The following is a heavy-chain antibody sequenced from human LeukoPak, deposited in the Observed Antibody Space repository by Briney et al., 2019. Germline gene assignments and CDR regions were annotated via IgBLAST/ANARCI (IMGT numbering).Heavy chain of an antibody. D-gene: IGHD3-10*01. CDR3: ARGGHRWFGEIPMRGWFDP. Sequence: RGSLRLSCAASGFTFSSYEMNWVRQAPGKXLEWVSYISSSGSTIDYADSVKGRFTISRDNAKNTLFLQMNSLRVEDTAVYYCARGGHRWFGEIPMRGWFDPWGQGTLVTVSS. J-gene: IGHJ5*02. V-gene: IGHV3-48*03. CDR2: ISSSGSTI. CDR1: GFTFSSYE.